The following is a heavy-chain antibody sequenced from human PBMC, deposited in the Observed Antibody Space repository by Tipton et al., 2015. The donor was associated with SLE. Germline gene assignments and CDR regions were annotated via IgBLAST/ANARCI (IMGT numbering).Heavy chain of an antibody. Sequence: SLRLSCVASGFTFSNYAMSWVRQAPGKGLEWISAITGSGDRTYYKDSVKGRFTISRDNSKDSLYLQMNALRAEDTAVYYCAGSPVDYWNGYSAWGQGTLVAVSS. CDR3: AGSPVDYWNGYSA. D-gene: IGHD3-3*01. V-gene: IGHV3-23*01. CDR2: ITGSGDRT. CDR1: GFTFSNYA. J-gene: IGHJ4*02.